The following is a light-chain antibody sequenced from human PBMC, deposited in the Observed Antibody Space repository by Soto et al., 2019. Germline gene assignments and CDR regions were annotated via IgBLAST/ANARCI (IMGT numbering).Light chain of an antibody. V-gene: IGKV3-20*01. CDR2: GAS. CDR1: QTVSSSY. J-gene: IGKJ2*01. Sequence: EVVLTQSPGTLSLSPGERATLSCRASQTVSSSYLAWYQQKPGQAPRLLIHGASTRATGIPDRFSGSESGTDFTLTISRLEPEDFAVYYCQQYGSSPYTFGQGTKLEIK. CDR3: QQYGSSPYT.